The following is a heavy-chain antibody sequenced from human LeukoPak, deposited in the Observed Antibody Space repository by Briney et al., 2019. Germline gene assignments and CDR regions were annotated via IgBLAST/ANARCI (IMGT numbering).Heavy chain of an antibody. V-gene: IGHV1-18*01. D-gene: IGHD6-19*01. J-gene: IGHJ4*02. CDR2: ISAYNGNT. CDR1: GYTLTSYG. CDR3: ARDRRIAVASEIDY. Sequence: ASVKVSCKASGYTLTSYGITWVRQAPGQGREWMGWISAYNGNTIYAQKLQGRVTMTTDTSTSTAYMELRSLRSDDTAVYYCARDRRIAVASEIDYWGQGTLVTVSS.